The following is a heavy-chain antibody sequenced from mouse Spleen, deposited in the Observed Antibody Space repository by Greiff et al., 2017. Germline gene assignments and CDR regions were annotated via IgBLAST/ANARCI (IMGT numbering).Heavy chain of an antibody. CDR1: GFSLSTFGMG. V-gene: IGHV8-8*01. D-gene: IGHD2-1*01. CDR2: IWWDDDK. CDR3: ACIVYYGNLTWFAY. Sequence: QVQLKESGPGILQPSQTLSLTCSFSGFSLSTFGMGVGWIRPPSGQGLVWLARIWWDDDKYYNPALKSRPTISKDTSKNQVFLKIANVDTADTATYYGACIVYYGNLTWFAYWGQGTLVTVSA. J-gene: IGHJ3*01.